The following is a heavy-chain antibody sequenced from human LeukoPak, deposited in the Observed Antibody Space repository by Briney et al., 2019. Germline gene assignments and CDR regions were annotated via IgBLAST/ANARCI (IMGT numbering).Heavy chain of an antibody. Sequence: ASVKVSCKASGYTFTGYYMHWVRQAPGQGLEWMGWINPNSGGTNYAQKFQGRVTMTRDTSISTAYMELSRLRSDDTAVYYCARDWSELSFWFDPWGQGTLVTVSS. CDR2: INPNSGGT. CDR1: GYTFTGYY. CDR3: ARDWSELSFWFDP. D-gene: IGHD1-26*01. V-gene: IGHV1-2*02. J-gene: IGHJ5*02.